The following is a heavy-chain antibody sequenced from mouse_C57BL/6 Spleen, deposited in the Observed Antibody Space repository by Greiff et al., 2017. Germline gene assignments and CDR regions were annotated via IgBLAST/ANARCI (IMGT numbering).Heavy chain of an antibody. V-gene: IGHV14-2*02. D-gene: IGHD3-2*01. CDR1: GYTFTDYY. Sequence: VQLQQSGAELVKPGASVKLSCKASGYTFTDYYMHWVKQRPGQSLEWIGNIDPDDGGTKYKPKFKGKATLPVNTSSNTAYLQRRSRTSEDTAVYYCARDSDSGGLAYWGQGTMVTVSS. J-gene: IGHJ3*01. CDR2: IDPDDGGT. CDR3: ARDSDSGGLAY.